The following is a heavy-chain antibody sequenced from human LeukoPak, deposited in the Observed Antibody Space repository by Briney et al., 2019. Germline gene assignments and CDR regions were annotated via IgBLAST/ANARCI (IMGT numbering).Heavy chain of an antibody. D-gene: IGHD4-17*01. CDR2: ITYDGGKA. Sequence: GGSLRLSCAASGFTFSSYTMHWVRQAPGMGLEWVALITYDGGKAFYIGSVKGRFTISRDNSKNTLYLQMNSLRAEDTAVYYCARDHDYGDYFDYWGQGTLVTVSS. CDR3: ARDHDYGDYFDY. J-gene: IGHJ4*02. CDR1: GFTFSSYT. V-gene: IGHV3-30*04.